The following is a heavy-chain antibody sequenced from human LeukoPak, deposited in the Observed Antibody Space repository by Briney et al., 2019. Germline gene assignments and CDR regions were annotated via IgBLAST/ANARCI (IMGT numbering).Heavy chain of an antibody. D-gene: IGHD1-26*01. CDR2: ISWNSGSI. Sequence: GGSLRLSCAASGFTFDDYAMHWVRQAPGKGLEWVSGISWNSGSIGYADSVKGRFTISRDNVKNSLYLQMNSLRAEDTALYYCAKADGSFDYWGQGTLVTVSS. CDR3: AKADGSFDY. V-gene: IGHV3-9*01. CDR1: GFTFDDYA. J-gene: IGHJ4*02.